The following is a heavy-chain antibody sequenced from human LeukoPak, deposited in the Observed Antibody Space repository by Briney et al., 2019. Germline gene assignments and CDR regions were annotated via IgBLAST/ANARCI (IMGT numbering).Heavy chain of an antibody. D-gene: IGHD1-26*01. CDR3: ARDVGMRGSYASDY. V-gene: IGHV1-18*01. CDR2: ISAYNGNT. CDR1: GYTFTSYG. J-gene: IGHJ4*02. Sequence: ASVKVSCKASGYTFTSYGISWVRQAPGQGLEWMGWISAYNGNTNYAQKLQGRVTMTTDTSTSTAYMELRSLRSDDTAVYYCARDVGMRGSYASDYWGQGTLVTVSS.